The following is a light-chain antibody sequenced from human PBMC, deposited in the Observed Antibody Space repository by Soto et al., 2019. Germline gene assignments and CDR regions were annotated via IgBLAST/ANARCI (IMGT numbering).Light chain of an antibody. Sequence: DIQMTQSPSSLSASVGDRVTITCRASQIISSYLNWYQQKPGKAPKLLIYAASSLQSGVPSRFSGSGSGTDFTLTISSLQPEAFATYYCQQSYSTPPITFGQGTRLEIK. CDR3: QQSYSTPPIT. V-gene: IGKV1-39*01. J-gene: IGKJ5*01. CDR2: AAS. CDR1: QIISSY.